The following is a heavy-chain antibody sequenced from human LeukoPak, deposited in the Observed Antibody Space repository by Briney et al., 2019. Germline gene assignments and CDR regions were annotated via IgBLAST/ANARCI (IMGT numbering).Heavy chain of an antibody. J-gene: IGHJ3*01. CDR2: ISSTSSYI. CDR3: AKDRGGGSQLGDAYDV. Sequence: PGGSLRLSCAASGFTFNTYSVAWVRQAPGKGLEWVSFISSTSSYIYYADSVKGRFTISRDNVRKSLYLQMNSLRIEDTALYYCAKDRGGGSQLGDAYDVWGQGTMVSVSS. CDR1: GFTFNTYS. D-gene: IGHD5-24*01. V-gene: IGHV3-21*04.